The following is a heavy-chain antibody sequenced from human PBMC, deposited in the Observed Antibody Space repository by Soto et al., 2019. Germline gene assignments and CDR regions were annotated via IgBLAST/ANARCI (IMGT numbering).Heavy chain of an antibody. CDR2: IIPIFGTA. D-gene: IGHD5-18*01. J-gene: IGHJ6*02. CDR1: GGTFSSYA. Sequence: QVQLVQSGAEVKKPGSSVKVSCTASGGTFSSYAISWVRQAPGQGLEWMGGIIPIFGTANYAQKFQGRVTITADESTSTAYMELSSLRSEDTAVYYCCRGYSYGYYYYYGMDVWGQVTTVTVSS. V-gene: IGHV1-69*01. CDR3: CRGYSYGYYYYYGMDV.